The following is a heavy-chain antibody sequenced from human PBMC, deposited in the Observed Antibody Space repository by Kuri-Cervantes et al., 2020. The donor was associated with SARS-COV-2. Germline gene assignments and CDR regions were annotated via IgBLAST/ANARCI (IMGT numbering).Heavy chain of an antibody. D-gene: IGHD5-24*01. CDR3: ARAGRWLQSTPFDY. CDR2: IKQDGSEK. V-gene: IGHV3-7*02. J-gene: IGHJ4*02. CDR1: GFTFSSYW. Sequence: GESLKISCAASGFTFSSYWMSWVRQAPGKGLEWVANIKQDGSEKYYVDSVKGRFTISRDNAKNSLYLQMNSLRAEDTAVYYCARAGRWLQSTPFDYWGQGTLVTVSS.